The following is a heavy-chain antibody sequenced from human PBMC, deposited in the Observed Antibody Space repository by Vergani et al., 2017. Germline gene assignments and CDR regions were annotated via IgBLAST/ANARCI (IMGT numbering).Heavy chain of an antibody. CDR2: IYYSGST. CDR1: GGSISRGGYY. Sequence: QVQLQESGPGLVKPSQTLSLTCTVSGGSISRGGYYWSLIRQHPGKGLEWIGYIYYSGSTYYNPSLKSRVTISVDTSKNQFSLKLSSVTAADTAVYYCASHGNYFDSSGYYYVGWFDPWGQGALVTVSS. CDR3: ASHGNYFDSSGYYYVGWFDP. D-gene: IGHD3-22*01. J-gene: IGHJ5*02. V-gene: IGHV4-31*03.